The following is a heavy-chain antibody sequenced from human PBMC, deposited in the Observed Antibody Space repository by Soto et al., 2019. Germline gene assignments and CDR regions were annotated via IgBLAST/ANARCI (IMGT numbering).Heavy chain of an antibody. CDR3: AHRLARGATGLYFQH. CDR1: GLSLSTSGVA. J-gene: IGHJ1*01. CDR2: IYWDDDK. V-gene: IGHV2-5*02. Sequence: ESGPTLVNPTQTLTLTCTFSGLSLSTSGVAVGWIRQPPGKALEWLALIYWDDDKRYSPSLKSRLTITKDTSKNQVVLTMTNMDPVDTSTYYCAHRLARGATGLYFQHWGQGTLVTVSS. D-gene: IGHD3-9*01.